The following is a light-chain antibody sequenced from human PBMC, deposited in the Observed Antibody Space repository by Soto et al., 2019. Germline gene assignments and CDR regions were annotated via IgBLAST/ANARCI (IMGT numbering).Light chain of an antibody. J-gene: IGLJ2*01. CDR2: EVI. CDR3: SSYRSSTTPVL. Sequence: QSVLTQPPSVSGSPGQSVTISCTGTSSDVGRYNRVSWYQQPPGTAPKLIIYEVINRPSGVPDRFSGSKSGNTASLSISGLQAEDEADYYCSSYRSSTTPVLFGGGTKVTVL. CDR1: SSDVGRYNR. V-gene: IGLV2-18*02.